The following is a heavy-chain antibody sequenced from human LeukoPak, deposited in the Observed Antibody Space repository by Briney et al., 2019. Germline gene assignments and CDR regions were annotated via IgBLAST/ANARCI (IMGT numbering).Heavy chain of an antibody. CDR2: IKQDGSEK. CDR1: GLTVGNNY. CDR3: ARDGRGGWFDP. Sequence: GGSLRLTCAASGLTVGNNYMSWVRQAPGKGLEWVANIKQDGSEKYYVDSVKGRFTISRDNAKNSLYLQMNSLRAEDTAVYYCARDGRGGWFDPWGQGTLVTVSS. D-gene: IGHD3-10*01. V-gene: IGHV3-7*01. J-gene: IGHJ5*02.